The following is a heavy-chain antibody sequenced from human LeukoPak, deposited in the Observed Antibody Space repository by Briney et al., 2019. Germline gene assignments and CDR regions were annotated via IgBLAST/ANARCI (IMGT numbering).Heavy chain of an antibody. D-gene: IGHD3-3*01. Sequence: SETLSLTCTVSGGSISSYYWSWIRQPAGKGLEWIGRIYTSGSTNYNPSLKSRVTMSVDTSKNQFSLKLSSVTAADTAVYYCARGASITIFGVVYYYYYMDVWGKGTTVTVSS. CDR3: ARGASITIFGVVYYYYYMDV. V-gene: IGHV4-4*07. CDR2: IYTSGST. J-gene: IGHJ6*03. CDR1: GGSISSYY.